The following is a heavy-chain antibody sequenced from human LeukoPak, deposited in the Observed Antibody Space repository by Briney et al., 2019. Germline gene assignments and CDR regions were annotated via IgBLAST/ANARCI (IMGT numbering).Heavy chain of an antibody. D-gene: IGHD6-13*01. CDR2: ISSSSSYT. Sequence: GGSLRLSCAASGFTFSSYEMNWVRQAPGKGLEWVSYISSSSSYTNYADSVKGRFTISRDNAKNSLYLQMNSLRAEDTAVYYCAREVIAAAGTCWFDPWGQGTLVTVSS. V-gene: IGHV3-21*05. CDR1: GFTFSSYE. CDR3: AREVIAAAGTCWFDP. J-gene: IGHJ5*02.